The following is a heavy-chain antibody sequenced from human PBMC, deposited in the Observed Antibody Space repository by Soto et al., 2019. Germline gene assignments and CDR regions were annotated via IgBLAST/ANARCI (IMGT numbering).Heavy chain of an antibody. J-gene: IGHJ6*02. CDR3: ARGSYYDSSGYYGYYYYYGMDV. Sequence: QVQLQESGPGLVKPSQTLSLTCTVSGGSISSGGYYWSWIRQHPGKGLEWIGYIYYSGSTYYNPSLKRRVTISVDTSKNQFSLKLSSVTAADTAVYYCARGSYYDSSGYYGYYYYYGMDVWGQGTTVTVSS. CDR1: GGSISSGGYY. V-gene: IGHV4-31*03. CDR2: IYYSGST. D-gene: IGHD3-22*01.